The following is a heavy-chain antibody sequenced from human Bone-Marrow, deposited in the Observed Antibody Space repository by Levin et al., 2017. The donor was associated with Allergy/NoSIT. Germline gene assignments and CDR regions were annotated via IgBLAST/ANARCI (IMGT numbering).Heavy chain of an antibody. CDR1: GYSMSSDYY. J-gene: IGHJ6*03. CDR2: INESGST. CDR3: AREYYMDV. V-gene: IGHV4-38-2*02. Sequence: SQTLSLTCAVSGYSMSSDYYWGWLRQPPGKGLEWIGNINESGSTKYNPSLKSRVTISVDTSKNQFSLQLNSVTAADTAVYFCAREYYMDVWGKGTTVTVSS.